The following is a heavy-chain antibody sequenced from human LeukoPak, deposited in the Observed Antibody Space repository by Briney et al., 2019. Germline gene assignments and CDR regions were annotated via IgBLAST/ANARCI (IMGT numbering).Heavy chain of an antibody. CDR1: GFTFSSYG. Sequence: GGSLRLSCAASGFTFSSYGMHWVRQAPGKGLEWVAVISDDGSYENCADSVKGRFTISRDNSKNTLYLQMNSLRAEDTAVYYCATEAGGSSVDGMDVWGQGTTVTVSS. D-gene: IGHD4-23*01. V-gene: IGHV3-30*03. J-gene: IGHJ6*02. CDR2: ISDDGSYE. CDR3: ATEAGGSSVDGMDV.